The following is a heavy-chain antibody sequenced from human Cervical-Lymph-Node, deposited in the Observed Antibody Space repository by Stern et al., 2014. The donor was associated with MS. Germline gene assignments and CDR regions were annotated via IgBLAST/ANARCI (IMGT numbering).Heavy chain of an antibody. D-gene: IGHD3-10*01. V-gene: IGHV4-59*01. J-gene: IGHJ6*02. CDR2: IYYSGNA. CDR1: GGSLSGYY. CDR3: ARDYGSGDIDYGMDV. Sequence: VQLVGSGPGLVKPSETLSLRCTVSGGSLSGYYWSWIRQPPGKGLEWIGYIYYSGNANYNASLKSRATMSVDTSKNQFSLRLSSVTAADTAVYYCARDYGSGDIDYGMDVWGQGTTVIVTS.